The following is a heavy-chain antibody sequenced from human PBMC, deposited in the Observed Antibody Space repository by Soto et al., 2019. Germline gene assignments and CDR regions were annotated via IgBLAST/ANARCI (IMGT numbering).Heavy chain of an antibody. Sequence: QVQLVESGGGVVQPGRSLRLSCAASGFTFSSYAMHWVRQAPGKGLEWVAVISYDGSNKYYADSVKGRFTISRDNSKNTRYLQMNSLRAEDTAVYYCARSREGWFDPWGQGTLVTVSS. CDR1: GFTFSSYA. CDR2: ISYDGSNK. J-gene: IGHJ5*02. CDR3: ARSREGWFDP. V-gene: IGHV3-30-3*01.